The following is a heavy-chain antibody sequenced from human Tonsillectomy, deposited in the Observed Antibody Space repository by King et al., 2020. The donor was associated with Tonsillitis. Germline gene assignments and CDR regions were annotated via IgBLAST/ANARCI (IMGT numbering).Heavy chain of an antibody. CDR1: GYSISSGYY. CDR3: ARDGGAVAGTDDY. D-gene: IGHD6-19*01. V-gene: IGHV4-38-2*02. CDR2: VFHSGGT. J-gene: IGHJ4*02. Sequence: VQLQESGPGLVKPSETLSLTCGVSGYSISSGYYWGWIRQPPGKGLEWIRSVFHSGGTYYNPSLKSRITIAVDTSKNKFSLKHSSVTAADTAVYYCARDGGAVAGTDDYWGQGTLVIVSS.